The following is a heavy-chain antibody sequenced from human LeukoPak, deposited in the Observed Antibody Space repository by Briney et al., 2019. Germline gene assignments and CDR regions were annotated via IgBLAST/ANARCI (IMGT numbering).Heavy chain of an antibody. CDR1: GYTLTHYY. Sequence: ASVKDSCKASGYTLTHYYMHWVRQARGKGLEWMGWINPNSGGTNYAQKFQGRVTMTRDTSISTVYMEMSRLRSDDTAVYYCARESVPAVAARRGLNYWGQGTLVAVSS. CDR3: ARESVPAVAARRGLNY. J-gene: IGHJ4*02. V-gene: IGHV1-2*02. D-gene: IGHD6-6*01. CDR2: INPNSGGT.